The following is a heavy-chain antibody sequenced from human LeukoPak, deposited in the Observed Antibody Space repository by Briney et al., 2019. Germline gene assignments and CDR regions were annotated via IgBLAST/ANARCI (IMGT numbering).Heavy chain of an antibody. V-gene: IGHV4-59*01. CDR1: GASISSSY. CDR2: ISYSGST. J-gene: IGHJ5*02. CDR3: ARDSVFATNWFDP. Sequence: SETLSLTCTVSGASISSSYWNWIRQPPGKGLEWIGYISYSGSTNYNPSLQGRVTTSIDTSKNHFSLKLRSVTAADTAVYFCARDSVFATNWFDPWGQGTLVTVS. D-gene: IGHD2-15*01.